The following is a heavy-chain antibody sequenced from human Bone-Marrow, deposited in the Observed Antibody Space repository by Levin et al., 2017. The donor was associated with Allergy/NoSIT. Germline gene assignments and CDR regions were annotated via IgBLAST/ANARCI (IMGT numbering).Heavy chain of an antibody. J-gene: IGHJ6*02. Sequence: GGSLRLSCAASGFNFDRHGMHWVRQAPGKGLEWVAVISYDGRNYYSADAVKGRFTISRDNSKKRLFLQMNSLRAEDTAVYYGVRARLEGYLYNYGMDVWGHGTTVTVSS. CDR3: VRARLEGYLYNYGMDV. CDR2: ISYDGRNY. V-gene: IGHV3-30*03. D-gene: IGHD3-16*02. CDR1: GFNFDRHG.